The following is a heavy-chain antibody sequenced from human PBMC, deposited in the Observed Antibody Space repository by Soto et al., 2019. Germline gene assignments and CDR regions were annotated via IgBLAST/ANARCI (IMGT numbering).Heavy chain of an antibody. CDR2: ISWDGYSI. CDR1: VFTFEDYV. Sequence: EVQLVESGGGLVQPGRSLRLSCVGSVFTFEDYVMHWVRQVPGKGLEWVSHISWDGYSIGYAGSVRGRFTISRDNAKNSLFLQMNSLRPEDTALYYCARSWSGSTSGRVDVWGQGTTVTVSS. J-gene: IGHJ6*02. D-gene: IGHD3-3*01. V-gene: IGHV3-9*01. CDR3: ARSWSGSTSGRVDV.